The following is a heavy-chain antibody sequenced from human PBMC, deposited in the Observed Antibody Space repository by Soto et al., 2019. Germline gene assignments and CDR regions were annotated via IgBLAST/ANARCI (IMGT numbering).Heavy chain of an antibody. CDR3: ARTGYSSSRVFDP. D-gene: IGHD6-13*01. Sequence: GESLKISCAASGFTFSSYSMNWVRQAPGKGLEWVSSISSSSSYIYYADSVKGRFTISRDNAKNSLYLQMNSLRAEDTAVYYCARTGYSSSRVFDPWGQGTLVTVSS. CDR1: GFTFSSYS. CDR2: ISSSSSYI. V-gene: IGHV3-21*01. J-gene: IGHJ5*02.